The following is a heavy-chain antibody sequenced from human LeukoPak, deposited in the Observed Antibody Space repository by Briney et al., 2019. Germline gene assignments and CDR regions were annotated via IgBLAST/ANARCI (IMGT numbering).Heavy chain of an antibody. CDR2: IYAGDADT. J-gene: IGHJ4*02. V-gene: IGHV5-51*01. Sequence: GASRQISGQGSGSFFTSYWSGGGRRLQGKGQEGMGIIYAGDADTRYSPSFQGQVTISADKSISTAYLQWSSLKASDTAMYYCAREGGTPIWGQGTLVTVSS. D-gene: IGHD1-1*01. CDR3: AREGGTPI. CDR1: GSFFTSYW.